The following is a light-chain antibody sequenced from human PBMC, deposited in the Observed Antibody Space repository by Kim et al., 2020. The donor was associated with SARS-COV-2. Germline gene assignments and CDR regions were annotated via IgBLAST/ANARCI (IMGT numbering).Light chain of an antibody. Sequence: GPSVTLSCTGSSSDVGGYTYVSWYQQHPAKAPKLMIYEVNKRPSGVPDRFSGSKSGNTASLTVSGLQAEDEADYYCSSYAGSNNLVFGGGTQLTVL. CDR3: SSYAGSNNLV. CDR2: EVN. J-gene: IGLJ2*01. CDR1: SSDVGGYTY. V-gene: IGLV2-8*01.